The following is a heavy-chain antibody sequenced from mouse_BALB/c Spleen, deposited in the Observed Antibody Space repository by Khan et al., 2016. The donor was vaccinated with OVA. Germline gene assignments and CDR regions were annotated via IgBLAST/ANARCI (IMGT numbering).Heavy chain of an antibody. CDR3: ARERAYYRNDGWFAY. D-gene: IGHD2-14*01. CDR2: INPSSNYT. J-gene: IGHJ3*01. CDR1: DYTFTSYT. V-gene: IGHV1-4*01. Sequence: QVQLKESGAELARPSPSVKMSCKASDYTFTSYTMHWVKQRPGQGLEWMGYINPSSNYTNSNQKFKDKATLTADKSSSTAYMQLSSLTSEDSAVYYCARERAYYRNDGWFAYWGQGTLVTVSA.